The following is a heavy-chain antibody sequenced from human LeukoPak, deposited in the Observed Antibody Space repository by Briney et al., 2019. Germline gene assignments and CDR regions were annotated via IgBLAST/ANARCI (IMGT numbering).Heavy chain of an antibody. CDR3: AREGRFGSSWPFDY. J-gene: IGHJ4*02. CDR2: IYYSGST. V-gene: IGHV4-39*07. CDR1: GGSISSSSYY. D-gene: IGHD6-13*01. Sequence: SETLSLTCTVSGGSISSSSYYWGWIRQPPGKGLEWIGSIYYSGSTYYNPSLKSRVTISVDTSKNQFSLKLSSVTAADTAVYYCAREGRFGSSWPFDYWGQGTLVTVSS.